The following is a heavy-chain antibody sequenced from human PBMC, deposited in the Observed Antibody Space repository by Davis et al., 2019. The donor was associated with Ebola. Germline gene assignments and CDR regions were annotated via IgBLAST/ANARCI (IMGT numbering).Heavy chain of an antibody. CDR1: GFTFSSYG. CDR3: AKVTGSFDY. CDR2: ISYDGSNK. Sequence: GESLKISCAASGFTFSSYGMHWVRQAPGKGLEWVPVISYDGSNKYYADSVKGRFTISRDNSKNTLYLQMNSLRAEDTAVYYCAKVTGSFDYWGQGTLVTVSS. V-gene: IGHV3-30*18. J-gene: IGHJ4*02. D-gene: IGHD1-14*01.